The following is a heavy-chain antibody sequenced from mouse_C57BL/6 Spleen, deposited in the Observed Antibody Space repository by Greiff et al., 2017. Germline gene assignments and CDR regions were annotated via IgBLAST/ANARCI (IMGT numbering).Heavy chain of an antibody. CDR2: IYPGDGDT. D-gene: IGHD2-2*01. V-gene: IGHV1-82*01. CDR3: ARLGDGYDGYAMDY. Sequence: QVQLQQSGPELVKPGASVKISCKASGYAFSSSWMNWVKQRPGKGLEWIGRIYPGDGDTNYNGKFKGKATLTADKSSSTAYMQLSSLTSEDSAVYVCARLGDGYDGYAMDYWGQGTSVTVSA. CDR1: GYAFSSSW. J-gene: IGHJ4*01.